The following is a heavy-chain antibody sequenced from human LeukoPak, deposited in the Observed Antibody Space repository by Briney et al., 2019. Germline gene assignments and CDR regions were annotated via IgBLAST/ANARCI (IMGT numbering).Heavy chain of an antibody. CDR1: GFTFRSYG. Sequence: PGGSLRLSCAASGFTFRSYGTHWVRQAPGKGLEWVAFIRYDGSNKYYADSVKGRFTISRDNSKNTLYLQMNSLRAEDTAVYYCAKGPRVVVTAMDYFDYWGQGTLVTVSS. V-gene: IGHV3-30*02. CDR3: AKGPRVVVTAMDYFDY. J-gene: IGHJ4*02. D-gene: IGHD2-21*02. CDR2: IRYDGSNK.